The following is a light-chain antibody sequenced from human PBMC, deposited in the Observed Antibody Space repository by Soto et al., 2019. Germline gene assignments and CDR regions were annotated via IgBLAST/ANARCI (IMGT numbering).Light chain of an antibody. CDR2: GAS. CDR3: QQYNNWPRIT. V-gene: IGKV3-15*01. Sequence: EIVMTQSPATLSVSPGERATLSCRVSQSVSSNLAWYQQKPGQAPRLLIYGASTRATGIPARFSGSGSGTEFTLTISSLQSEDFAVYYCQQYNNWPRITFGPGTKVDIK. CDR1: QSVSSN. J-gene: IGKJ3*01.